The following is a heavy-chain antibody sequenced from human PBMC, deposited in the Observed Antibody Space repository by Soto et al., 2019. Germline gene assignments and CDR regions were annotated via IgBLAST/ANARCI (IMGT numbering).Heavy chain of an antibody. CDR3: ATAPGGGWVGATNY. Sequence: ASVKVSCKASGFSFTGHYIHWVRQAPGQGLQWMGWINAHSGATRSAQKFQGRVTMTEDTSTDTAYMELSSLRSEDTAVYYCATAPGGGWVGATNYWGQGTLVTVSS. CDR2: INAHSGAT. V-gene: IGHV1-2*02. J-gene: IGHJ4*02. CDR1: GFSFTGHY. D-gene: IGHD1-26*01.